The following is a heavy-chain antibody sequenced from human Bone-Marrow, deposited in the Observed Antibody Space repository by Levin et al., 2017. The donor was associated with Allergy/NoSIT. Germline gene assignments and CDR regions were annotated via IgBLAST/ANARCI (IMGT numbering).Heavy chain of an antibody. CDR1: GFTFSTYG. Sequence: PGGSLRLSCAASGFTFSTYGMHWVRQAPGKGLEWVAAISDDGSNKYYIDSVKGRFTISRDNSKNTLYLQMNSLRAEDTAVYYCAKEHLDSNLFYFDYWGQGTLVTVSS. V-gene: IGHV3-30*18. D-gene: IGHD4-11*01. CDR2: ISDDGSNK. CDR3: AKEHLDSNLFYFDY. J-gene: IGHJ4*02.